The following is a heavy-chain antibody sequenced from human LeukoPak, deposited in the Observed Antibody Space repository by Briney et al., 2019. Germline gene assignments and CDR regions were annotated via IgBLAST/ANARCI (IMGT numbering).Heavy chain of an antibody. CDR1: GYTFTGYY. D-gene: IGHD3-9*01. CDR2: INPNRGGT. Sequence: GASVKVSCKASGYTFTGYYMHGVRQAAGQGREGMGWINPNRGGTNYVQKFQGGVTMTRDTSISTAYMELSRLRSDDTAVYYCARGRYFDWLFLDYWGQGTLVTVSS. J-gene: IGHJ4*02. CDR3: ARGRYFDWLFLDY. V-gene: IGHV1-2*02.